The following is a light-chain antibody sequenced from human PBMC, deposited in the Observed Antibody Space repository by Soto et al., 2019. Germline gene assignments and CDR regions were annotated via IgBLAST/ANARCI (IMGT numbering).Light chain of an antibody. J-gene: IGLJ1*01. CDR3: CSYAGSTTFYV. V-gene: IGLV2-23*01. Sequence: QSVLTQPASMSGSPGQSITISCTGTSSDVGSYNLVSWYQHHPGEAPKLIIYDANKRPSGISNRLSGSKSGNTASLTISGLQAEDEADYYCCSYAGSTTFYVFGIGTKVTVL. CDR2: DAN. CDR1: SSDVGSYNL.